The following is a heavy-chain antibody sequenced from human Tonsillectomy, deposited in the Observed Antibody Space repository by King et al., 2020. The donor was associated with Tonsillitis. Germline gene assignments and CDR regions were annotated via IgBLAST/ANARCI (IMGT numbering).Heavy chain of an antibody. D-gene: IGHD2-15*01. CDR1: GYSISSGYY. Sequence: VQLQESGPGLVKPSETLSLTCTVSGYSISSGYYWGWIRQPPGKGLEWIGSIYHSGSTYYNPSLKSRVTISVDTSKNQFSLKLSSVTAADTAVYYCARDAEDLVVVVSATGVYNWFDPWGQGTLVTVSS. CDR2: IYHSGST. CDR3: ARDAEDLVVVVSATGVYNWFDP. V-gene: IGHV4-38-2*02. J-gene: IGHJ5*02.